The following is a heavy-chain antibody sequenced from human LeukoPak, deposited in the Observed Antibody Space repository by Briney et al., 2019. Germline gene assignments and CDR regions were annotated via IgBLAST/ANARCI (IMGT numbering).Heavy chain of an antibody. CDR3: ARARRGQQTYYFDY. D-gene: IGHD6-13*01. J-gene: IGHJ4*02. CDR2: IYHSGST. V-gene: IGHV4-38-2*02. Sequence: SETLSLTCTVSGYSISSGYYWGWIRQPPGKGLEWIGSIYHSGSTYYDPSLKSRVTISVDTSKNQFSLKLSSVTAADTAVYYCARARRGQQTYYFDYWGQGTLVTVSS. CDR1: GYSISSGYY.